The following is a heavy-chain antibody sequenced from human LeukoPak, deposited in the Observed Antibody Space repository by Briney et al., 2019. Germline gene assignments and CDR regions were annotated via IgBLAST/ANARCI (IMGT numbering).Heavy chain of an antibody. CDR1: GGSISSSSYY. CDR3: ARGYSTQIDY. Sequence: SETLSITCTVSGGSISSSSYYWGWIRQPPGKGLEWIGSIYYGGSTYYNPSLKSRVTISVDTSKNQFSLELSSVTAADTAVYYCARGYSTQIDYWGQGTLVTVSS. V-gene: IGHV4-39*07. CDR2: IYYGGST. J-gene: IGHJ4*02. D-gene: IGHD6-13*01.